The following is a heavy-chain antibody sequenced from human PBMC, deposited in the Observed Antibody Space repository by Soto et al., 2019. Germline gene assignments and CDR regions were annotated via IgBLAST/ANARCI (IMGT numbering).Heavy chain of an antibody. D-gene: IGHD3-22*01. J-gene: IGHJ4*02. Sequence: QVQLQESGPGLVKPSETLSLTCTVSGGSISDDYWSWIRQPPGKGLEWIGYIYYTGTTNYNPSLKSRVTISLDTSKNQFSLKLSSVTAADTAFYYCARLGGYYQACDSWGQGTLVTVSS. CDR3: ARLGGYYQACDS. CDR1: GGSISDDY. V-gene: IGHV4-59*08. CDR2: IYYTGTT.